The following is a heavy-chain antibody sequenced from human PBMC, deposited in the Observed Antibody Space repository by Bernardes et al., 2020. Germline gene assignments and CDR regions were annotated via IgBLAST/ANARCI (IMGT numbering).Heavy chain of an antibody. CDR1: GFTFSSYS. V-gene: IGHV3-48*02. CDR2: ISSSSRTI. D-gene: IGHD2-21*01. CDR3: ARDPESDDHYFDF. Sequence: GGSLRLSCAASGFTFSSYSMNWVRQAPGKGLEWVSYISSSSRTIYYADSVRGRFTISRDNAKNSLDLQMNSLRDEDSAVYYCARDPESDDHYFDFWGQGTLVTVSS. J-gene: IGHJ4*02.